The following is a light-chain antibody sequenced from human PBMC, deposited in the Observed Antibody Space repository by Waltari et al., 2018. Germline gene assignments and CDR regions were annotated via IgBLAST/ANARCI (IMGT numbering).Light chain of an antibody. CDR2: VAS. CDR1: QNIHDN. Sequence: LVMQHPATLSVSPGERVTLSCSASQNIHDNLDCYHQKPGQAPKLLICVASTRATTIPATFRGSVSGAEVALTSSSLQSEDLAIYYCQQYNMWPPRTFGGGTTVELK. J-gene: IGKJ4*01. CDR3: QQYNMWPPRT. V-gene: IGKV3-15*01.